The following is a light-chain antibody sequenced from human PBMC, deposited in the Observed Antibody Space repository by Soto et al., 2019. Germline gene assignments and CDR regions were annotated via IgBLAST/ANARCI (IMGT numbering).Light chain of an antibody. V-gene: IGKV1-39*01. CDR1: QSISSY. Sequence: DSPMTQSPSSLSASVGDRVTITCRASQSISSYLNWYQQKPGKAPKLLIYAASSLQSGVPSRFSGSGSGTDFTLTISSLQPEEFSTYYCQQSYSTPFTFGPGTKVDI. CDR2: AAS. J-gene: IGKJ3*01. CDR3: QQSYSTPFT.